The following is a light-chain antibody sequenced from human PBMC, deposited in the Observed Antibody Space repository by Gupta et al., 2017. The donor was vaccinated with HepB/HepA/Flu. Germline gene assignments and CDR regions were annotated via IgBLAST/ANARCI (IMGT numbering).Light chain of an antibody. Sequence: DIQMTQSPSSLSASVGDRVTITCRASQSISSYLNWYQQKPGKAPKLLIYAASSLQSGVPSRFSGSGSGTDFTLTISRLQPEDFATYYCQQSDSTPCNFGQGTKLDIK. CDR3: QQSDSTPCN. J-gene: IGKJ2*02. CDR2: AAS. CDR1: QSISSY. V-gene: IGKV1-39*01.